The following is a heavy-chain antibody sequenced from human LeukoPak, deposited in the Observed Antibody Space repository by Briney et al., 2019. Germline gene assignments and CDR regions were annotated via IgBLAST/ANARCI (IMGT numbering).Heavy chain of an antibody. CDR3: AKDILTYYYGSSGYYFDT. D-gene: IGHD3-10*01. CDR2: ITGDGDYT. V-gene: IGHV3-23*01. CDR1: GLTFSSYG. Sequence: PGGSLRLPCAASGLTFSSYGMHWVRQAPGKGLEWLSAITGDGDYTYSADSVTGRFTISRDNSKNALFLQMHSLRAEDTAVYYCAKDILTYYYGSSGYYFDTWGQGTLVTVSS. J-gene: IGHJ4*02.